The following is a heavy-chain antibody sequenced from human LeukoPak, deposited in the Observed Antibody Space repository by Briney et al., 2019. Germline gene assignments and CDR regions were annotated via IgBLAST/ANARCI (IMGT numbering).Heavy chain of an antibody. J-gene: IGHJ4*02. CDR2: IYYSGST. CDR3: ARHVIAGQQPPDY. V-gene: IGHV4-39*01. CDR1: GGSISSSSYY. D-gene: IGHD6-13*01. Sequence: SETLSLTCTVSGGSISSSSYYWGWIRQPPGKGLEWIGSIYYSGSTYYNPSLKSRVTISVDTSKNQFSLKLSSVTAADTAVYYCARHVIAGQQPPDYWGQGTLVTVSS.